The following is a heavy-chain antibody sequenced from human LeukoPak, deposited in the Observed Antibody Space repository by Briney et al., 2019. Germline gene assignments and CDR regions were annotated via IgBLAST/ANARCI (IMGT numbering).Heavy chain of an antibody. V-gene: IGHV1-18*01. Sequence: GASVKVSCKASGYTFTSYGISWVRQAPGQGLEWMGWISAYNGNTNHAQKLQGRVTMTTDTSTSTAYMELRSLRSDDTAVYYCARDAGPTTVSRDNWFDPWGQGTLVTVSS. CDR1: GYTFTSYG. D-gene: IGHD4-11*01. CDR2: ISAYNGNT. J-gene: IGHJ5*02. CDR3: ARDAGPTTVSRDNWFDP.